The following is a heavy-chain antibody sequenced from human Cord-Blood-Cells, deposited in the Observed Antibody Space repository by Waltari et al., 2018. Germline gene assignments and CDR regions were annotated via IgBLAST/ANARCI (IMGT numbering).Heavy chain of an antibody. D-gene: IGHD3-3*01. CDR2: IYWEYDK. CDR3: AHRARVSHAFDI. Sequence: QITLKESGPTLVKPTQTLTLTCTFSGFSLSTIGVGVGWIRQPPGKALEWLALIYWEYDKRYSPSLKSRLTITKDTSKTQVVRTMTSMYPVDTATYYGAHRARVSHAFDIWGQGTMVTVSS. J-gene: IGHJ3*02. CDR1: GFSLSTIGVG. V-gene: IGHV2-5*02.